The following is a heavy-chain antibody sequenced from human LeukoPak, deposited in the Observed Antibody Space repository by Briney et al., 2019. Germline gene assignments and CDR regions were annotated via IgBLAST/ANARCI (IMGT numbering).Heavy chain of an antibody. Sequence: SETLSLTCAVYGGSFSGYYWSWIRQPPGKGLEWIGEINHSGSTNYNPSLKSRVTISVDTSKNQFSLKLSSVTAADTAVYYCARGRHRIAAAGTGSDYWGQEPWSPSPQ. CDR2: INHSGST. D-gene: IGHD6-13*01. CDR3: ARGRHRIAAAGTGSDY. V-gene: IGHV4-34*01. J-gene: IGHJ4*01. CDR1: GGSFSGYY.